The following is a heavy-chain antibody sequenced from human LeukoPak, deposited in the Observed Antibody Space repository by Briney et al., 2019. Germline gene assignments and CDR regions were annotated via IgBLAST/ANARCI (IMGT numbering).Heavy chain of an antibody. CDR1: GGSISSYY. Sequence: SETLSLTCIVSGGSISSYYWSWIRQPPGKGLEWTGYIYYSGSTNYSPSLKSRVTISVDTSKNQFSLKLSSVTAADTAVYYCARESGQYSSGWYWREGPNFDYWGQGTLVTVSS. J-gene: IGHJ4*02. CDR3: ARESGQYSSGWYWREGPNFDY. CDR2: IYYSGST. D-gene: IGHD6-19*01. V-gene: IGHV4-59*01.